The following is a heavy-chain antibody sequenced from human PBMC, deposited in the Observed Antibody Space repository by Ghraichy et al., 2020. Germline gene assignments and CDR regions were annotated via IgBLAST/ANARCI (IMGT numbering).Heavy chain of an antibody. V-gene: IGHV3-23*01. CDR3: AKDPPLWFGEYYFDY. Sequence: LSLTCAASGFTFSSYAMSWVRQAPGKGLEWVSAISGSGGSTYYADSVKGRFTISRDNSKNTLYLQMNSLRAEDTAVYYCAKDPPLWFGEYYFDYWGQGTLVTVSS. CDR1: GFTFSSYA. CDR2: ISGSGGST. D-gene: IGHD3-10*01. J-gene: IGHJ4*02.